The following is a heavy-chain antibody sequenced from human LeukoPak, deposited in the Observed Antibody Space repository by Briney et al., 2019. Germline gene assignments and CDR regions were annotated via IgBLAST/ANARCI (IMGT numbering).Heavy chain of an antibody. D-gene: IGHD1-26*01. CDR3: AKGDTTWELPHDY. CDR1: GFTVSINS. CDR2: FYSGGNT. Sequence: GGSLRLSCTVSGFTVSINSMSWVRQAPGKGLEWVSFFYSGGNTHYSDSVKGRFTISRDNSKNTLYLQMNSLRAEDAAVYYCAKGDTTWELPHDYWGQGTLVTVSS. J-gene: IGHJ4*02. V-gene: IGHV3-53*01.